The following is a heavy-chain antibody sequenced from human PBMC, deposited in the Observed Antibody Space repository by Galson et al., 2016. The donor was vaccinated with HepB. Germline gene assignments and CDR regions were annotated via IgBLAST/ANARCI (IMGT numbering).Heavy chain of an antibody. D-gene: IGHD3-9*01. J-gene: IGHJ4*02. CDR1: GFTFSSYT. CDR3: ARGGRYFDLLLVRDADFDY. Sequence: SLRLSCAASGFTFSSYTMNWVRQAPGKGLEWVSYITNSGSTIYYADSVKGRFTISRDNAKSSLYLQMNSLRDEDTAVYYCARGGRYFDLLLVRDADFDYWGQGTLVTVTS. CDR2: ITNSGSTI. V-gene: IGHV3-48*02.